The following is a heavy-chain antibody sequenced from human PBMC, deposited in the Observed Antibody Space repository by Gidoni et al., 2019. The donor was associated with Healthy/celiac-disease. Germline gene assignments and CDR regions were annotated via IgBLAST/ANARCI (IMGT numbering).Heavy chain of an antibody. D-gene: IGHD1-1*01. Sequence: QVQPVQTGAEEKRRGSSVKVSCKASGGTFSSYAISWVRQAPGPGLEWVGGIIPIFGTAYYAARSTGPAYIELGSLRSEDPAVYYCPNGGWNHRYLDLWGRGPLVTVSS. CDR2: IIPIFGTA. V-gene: IGHV1-69*06. J-gene: IGHJ2*01. CDR3: PNGGWNHRYLDL. CDR1: GGTFSSYA.